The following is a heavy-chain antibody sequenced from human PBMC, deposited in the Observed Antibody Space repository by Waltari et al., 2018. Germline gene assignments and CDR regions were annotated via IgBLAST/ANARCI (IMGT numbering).Heavy chain of an antibody. V-gene: IGHV3-9*01. D-gene: IGHD3-16*01. CDR2: ISWNSGSI. J-gene: IGHJ4*02. CDR3: AKDPFPAGLGLGLEC. CDR1: GFTFDDYA. Sequence: EVQLVESVGGLVQPGRSLRLSCAGSGFTFDDYAMHLVRQAPGKGLEWVAGISWNSGSIGYADSVKGRFTISRDNAKNSLYLQMNSLRAEDTALYYCAKDPFPAGLGLGLECWGQGTLVTVSS.